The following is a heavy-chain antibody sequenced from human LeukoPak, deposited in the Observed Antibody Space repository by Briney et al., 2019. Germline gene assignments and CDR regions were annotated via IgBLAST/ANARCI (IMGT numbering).Heavy chain of an antibody. V-gene: IGHV3-23*01. Sequence: PGGSLRLSCAASGFTFSSYAMSWVRQAPGKGLEWVSLITGSGSDTYYADSVKGRFTISRDNSKNTLYLQMNSLRAEDTAVYYCAKCELGMSDFDYWGQGTLVTVSS. D-gene: IGHD7-27*01. J-gene: IGHJ4*02. CDR1: GFTFSSYA. CDR2: ITGSGSDT. CDR3: AKCELGMSDFDY.